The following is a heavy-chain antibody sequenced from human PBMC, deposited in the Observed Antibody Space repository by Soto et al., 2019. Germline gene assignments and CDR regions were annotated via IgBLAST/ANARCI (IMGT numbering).Heavy chain of an antibody. D-gene: IGHD2-15*01. CDR2: IIPIFGTR. J-gene: IGHJ5*02. CDR1: GGTFSNYA. Sequence: QVQLVQSGAEVKKPGSSVKVSCKASGGTFSNYAITWVRQAPGQGLEWLGRIIPIFGTRDYAQKFQGRVTRTADDSTTTADRERSSLRSDDTAVYYGAKDGGREGYFGNWVDPGGQGALGTVSS. CDR3: AKDGGREGYFGNWVDP. V-gene: IGHV1-69*15.